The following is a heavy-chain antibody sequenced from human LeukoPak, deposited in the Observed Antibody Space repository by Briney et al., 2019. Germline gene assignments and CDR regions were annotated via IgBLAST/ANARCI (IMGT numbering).Heavy chain of an antibody. D-gene: IGHD3-10*01. CDR3: ARLILFYYGSGSYYNP. CDR2: INHSGST. V-gene: IGHV4-34*01. CDR1: GGSFSGYY. J-gene: IGHJ5*02. Sequence: SETLSLTCAVYGGSFSGYYWSWIRQPPGEGLEWIGEINHSGSTNYNPSLKSRVTISVDTSKNQFSLKLSSVTAADTAVYYCARLILFYYGSGSYYNPWGQGTLVTVSS.